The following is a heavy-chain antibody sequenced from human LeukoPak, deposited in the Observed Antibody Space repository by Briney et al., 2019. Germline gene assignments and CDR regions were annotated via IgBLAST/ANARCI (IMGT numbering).Heavy chain of an antibody. J-gene: IGHJ4*02. CDR1: GYTFTGYY. Sequence: ASVKVSCKASGYTFTGYYMHWVRQAPGQGLEWMGWINPNSGGTNYAQKFQGWVTMTRDTSISTAYMELSRLRSDDTAVYYCARADRTGVRGAYVYWGQGTLVTVSS. CDR3: ARADRTGVRGAYVY. D-gene: IGHD3-10*01. CDR2: INPNSGGT. V-gene: IGHV1-2*04.